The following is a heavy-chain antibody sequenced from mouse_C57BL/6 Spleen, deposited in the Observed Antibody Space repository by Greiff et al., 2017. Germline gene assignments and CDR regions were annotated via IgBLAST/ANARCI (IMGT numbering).Heavy chain of an antibody. Sequence: VHVKQSGPVLVKPGASVKMSCKASGYTFTDYYMNWVKQSHGKSLEWIGVLNPYNGGTSYNQKFKGKATLTVDKSSSTADMELHSLTSEDSAVYDCAREGYGKRDCDYWGQGTTLTVSS. J-gene: IGHJ2*01. CDR1: GYTFTDYY. D-gene: IGHD2-1*01. CDR2: LNPYNGGT. V-gene: IGHV1-19*01. CDR3: AREGYGKRDCDY.